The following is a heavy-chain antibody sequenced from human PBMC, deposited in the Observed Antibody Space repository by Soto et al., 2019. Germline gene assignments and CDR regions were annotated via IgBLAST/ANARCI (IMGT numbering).Heavy chain of an antibody. D-gene: IGHD4-17*01. CDR2: ISYDGSTE. CDR3: AKPTTVITSYYFDY. Sequence: PGGSLRLSCAASGFTFSSYGMHWVRQAPGKGLEWVAVISYDGSTEYYADSVKGRFTISRDNSKNTLYLQMNSLRAEDTAVYYCAKPTTVITSYYFDYWGQGTLVTVSS. J-gene: IGHJ4*02. V-gene: IGHV3-30*18. CDR1: GFTFSSYG.